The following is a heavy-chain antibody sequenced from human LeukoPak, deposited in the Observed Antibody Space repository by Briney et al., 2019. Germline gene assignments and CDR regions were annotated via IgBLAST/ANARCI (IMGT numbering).Heavy chain of an antibody. CDR1: GYTFTSYD. V-gene: IGHV1-8*03. CDR3: AGRGERGKLPLVRFDY. D-gene: IGHD6-13*01. CDR2: MNPNSGNT. Sequence: ASVKVSCKASGYTFTSYDINWVRQATGQGLEWMGWMNPNSGNTGDAQKFQGRGTITRNTSIRTSHKELSSLRSEDTALYYCAGRGERGKLPLVRFDYWGPGTLVTVSS. J-gene: IGHJ4*02.